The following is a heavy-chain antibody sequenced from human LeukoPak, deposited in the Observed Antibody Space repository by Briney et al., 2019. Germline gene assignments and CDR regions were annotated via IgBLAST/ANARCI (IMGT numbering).Heavy chain of an antibody. D-gene: IGHD6-6*01. J-gene: IGHJ5*02. Sequence: ASVKVSCKASGGTFSSYAISWVRQAPGQGLEWMGGIIPIFGTANYAQKFQGRVTITADESTSTAYMELSSLRSEDTAVYYCARVAESIWFDPWAREPWSPSPQ. CDR3: ARVAESIWFDP. CDR1: GGTFSSYA. CDR2: IIPIFGTA. V-gene: IGHV1-69*13.